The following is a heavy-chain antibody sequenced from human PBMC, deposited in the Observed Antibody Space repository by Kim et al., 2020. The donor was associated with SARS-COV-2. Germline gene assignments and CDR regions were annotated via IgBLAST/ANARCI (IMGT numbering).Heavy chain of an antibody. J-gene: IGHJ5*02. CDR3: ASSLYTGSYYNDWFDP. CDR1: GGSISSYY. Sequence: SETLSLTCTVSGGSISSYYWSLIRQPPGKGLEWIGYIYYSGSTNYNPSLKSRVTISVDTSKNQFSLKLSSVTAADTAVYYCASSLYTGSYYNDWFDPWGQGTLVTVSS. V-gene: IGHV4-59*01. D-gene: IGHD3-10*01. CDR2: IYYSGST.